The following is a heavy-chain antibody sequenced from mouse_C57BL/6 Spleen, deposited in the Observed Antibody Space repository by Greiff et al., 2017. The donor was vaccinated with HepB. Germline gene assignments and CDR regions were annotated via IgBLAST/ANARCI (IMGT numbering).Heavy chain of an antibody. V-gene: IGHV1-26*01. CDR2: INPNNGGT. CDR3: ARGDAMDY. CDR1: GYTFTDYY. Sequence: VQLQQSGPELVKPGASVKISCKASGYTFTDYYMNWVKQSHGKSLEWIGDINPNNGGTSYNQKFKGKATLTVDKSSSTAYMELRSLTSEHSAVYYCARGDAMDYWGQGTSVTVSS. J-gene: IGHJ4*01.